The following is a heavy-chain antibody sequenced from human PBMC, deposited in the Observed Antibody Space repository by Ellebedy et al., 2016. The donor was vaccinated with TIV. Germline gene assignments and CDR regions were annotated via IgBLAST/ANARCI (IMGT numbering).Heavy chain of an antibody. CDR3: GTGTWELLVSNVFDY. J-gene: IGHJ4*02. V-gene: IGHV1-24*01. D-gene: IGHD1-26*01. CDR2: FDPEDGET. Sequence: AASVKVSCKVSGYTLTELSIHWVRQAPGKGLEWRGGFDPEDGETIYSQKFQGRFTMTEDTSTDTAYMELSSLRSEDTAVYYCGTGTWELLVSNVFDYWGQGTLVTVSS. CDR1: GYTLTELS.